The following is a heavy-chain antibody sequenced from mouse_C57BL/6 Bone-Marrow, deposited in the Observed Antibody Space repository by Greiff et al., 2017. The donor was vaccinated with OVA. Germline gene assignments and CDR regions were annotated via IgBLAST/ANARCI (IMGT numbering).Heavy chain of an antibody. D-gene: IGHD1-3*01. CDR2: IDPSDSYT. CDR1: GYTFTSYW. J-gene: IGHJ3*01. V-gene: IGHV1-59*01. Sequence: QVQLQQSGAELVRPGTSVKLSCKASGYTFTSYWMHWVKQRPGQGLEWIGVIDPSDSYTNYNQKFKGKATLTVDTSSSTAYMQLSSLTSEDSAVYYCATFVNFGAYWGQGTLVTVSA. CDR3: ATFVNFGAY.